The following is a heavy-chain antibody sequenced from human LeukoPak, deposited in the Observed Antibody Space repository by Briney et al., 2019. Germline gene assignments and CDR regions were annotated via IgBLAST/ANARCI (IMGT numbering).Heavy chain of an antibody. D-gene: IGHD2-2*01. CDR1: GGTFSSYA. J-gene: IGHJ5*02. Sequence: SVKVSCKASGGTFSSYAISWVRQAPGQGLEWMGGIIPIFGTANYAQKFQGRVTITADESTSTAYMELSSLRSEDTAVYYCARAVVVVPAAIFRNWFDPWGQGTLVTVSS. CDR2: IIPIFGTA. V-gene: IGHV1-69*01. CDR3: ARAVVVVPAAIFRNWFDP.